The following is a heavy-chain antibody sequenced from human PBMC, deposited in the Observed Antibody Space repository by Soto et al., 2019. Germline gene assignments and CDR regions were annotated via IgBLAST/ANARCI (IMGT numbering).Heavy chain of an antibody. CDR3: ARHGDYYDTSGFYPRANWFDP. CDR1: GGSISSSSYY. D-gene: IGHD3-22*01. J-gene: IGHJ5*02. V-gene: IGHV4-39*01. Sequence: SETLSLTCTVSGGSISSSSYYWGWIRQPPGKGLEWIGNIYYSGSTYYNPSLKSRVTISEDTSTNQFSLKLSSVTAADTAVYYCARHGDYYDTSGFYPRANWFDPWGQGTLVTSPQ. CDR2: IYYSGST.